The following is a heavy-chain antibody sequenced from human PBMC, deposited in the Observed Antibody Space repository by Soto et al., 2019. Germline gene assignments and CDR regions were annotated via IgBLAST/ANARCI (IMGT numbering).Heavy chain of an antibody. D-gene: IGHD6-13*01. CDR1: GYSFTSYW. CDR2: IDPSDSYT. J-gene: IGHJ6*02. CDR3: ARGNSSSWYYYYGMDV. Sequence: GESLKISCKGSGYSFTSYWISWVRQMPGKGLEWMGRIDPSDSYTNYSPSFQGHVTISADKSISTAYLQWSSLKASDTAMYYCARGNSSSWYYYYGMDVWGQGTTVTV. V-gene: IGHV5-10-1*01.